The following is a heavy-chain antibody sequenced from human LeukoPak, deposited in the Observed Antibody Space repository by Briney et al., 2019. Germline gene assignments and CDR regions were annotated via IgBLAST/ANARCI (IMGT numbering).Heavy chain of an antibody. CDR1: GGSISSSSYY. CDR2: IYYSGST. D-gene: IGHD6-6*01. V-gene: IGHV4-39*07. J-gene: IGHJ6*03. CDR3: ARLVPYYYCYMDV. Sequence: PSETLSLTCTVSGGSISSSSYYWGWIRQPPGKGLEWIGSIYYSGSTNYNPSLKSRVTISVDTSKNQFSLKLSSVTAADTAVYYCARLVPYYYCYMDVWGKGTTVTVSS.